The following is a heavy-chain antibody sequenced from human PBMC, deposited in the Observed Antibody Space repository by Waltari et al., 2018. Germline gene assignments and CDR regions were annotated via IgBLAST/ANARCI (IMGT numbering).Heavy chain of an antibody. CDR3: ARQSSHAFDS. CDR1: GDIVSGTDYC. Sequence: QLQLQESGPGQVKPSETLSLVCDDSGDIVSGTDYCWGWFRQPPGKGLEWIGCVYYAGTTFYNPCLKSRVTISLVTSKKQFSLTLQSVTATDTAVYYCARQSSHAFDSWGQGILVSVSS. V-gene: IGHV4-39*01. CDR2: VYYAGTT. J-gene: IGHJ4*02.